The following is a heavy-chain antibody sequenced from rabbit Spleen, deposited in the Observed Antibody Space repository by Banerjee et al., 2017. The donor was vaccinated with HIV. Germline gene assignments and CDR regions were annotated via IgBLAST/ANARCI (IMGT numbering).Heavy chain of an antibody. CDR2: IDTSSVNT. D-gene: IGHD6-1*01. Sequence: QQQLVESGGGLVKPGASLTVTCTASGFSFSGSYWICWVRQAPGKGLELIACIDTSSVNTADATWAKGRFTISKTSSTTVTLQMTSLTAADTATYFCARGEHFSVGFSAFAIYLDLWGPGTLVTVS. CDR1: GFSFSGSYW. CDR3: ARGEHFSVGFSAFAIYLDL. V-gene: IGHV1S45*01. J-gene: IGHJ4*01.